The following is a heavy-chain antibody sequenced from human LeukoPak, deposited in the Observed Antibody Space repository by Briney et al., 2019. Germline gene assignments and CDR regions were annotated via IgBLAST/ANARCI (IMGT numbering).Heavy chain of an antibody. D-gene: IGHD2-21*02. CDR2: VNQDGGEK. CDR3: ASGRVTAVY. CDR1: GFTFSSSL. Sequence: PGGSLRLSCAASGFTFSSSLMTWVRQAPGKGLEWVASVNQDGGEKKYVDSVKGRFTISRDNAKNSLYLQMNSLRTEDTAVYYCASGRVTAVYWGQGTLVTVSS. J-gene: IGHJ4*02. V-gene: IGHV3-7*03.